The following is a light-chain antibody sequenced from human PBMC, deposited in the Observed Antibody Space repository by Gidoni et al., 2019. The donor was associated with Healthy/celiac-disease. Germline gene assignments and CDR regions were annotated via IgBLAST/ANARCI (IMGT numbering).Light chain of an antibody. V-gene: IGKV1-8*01. CDR1: QGISSY. Sequence: IRMTQSPSSFSASTGDRVTITCRASQGISSYLAWYQQKPGKAPKLLIYAASTLQSGVPSRFSGSGSGTDFTLTISCLQSEDFATYYCQQFYSYPXVXQGTKLEIK. J-gene: IGKJ2*01. CDR3: QQFYSYPX. CDR2: AAS.